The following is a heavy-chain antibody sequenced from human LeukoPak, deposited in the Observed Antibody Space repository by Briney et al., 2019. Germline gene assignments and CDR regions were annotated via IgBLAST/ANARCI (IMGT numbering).Heavy chain of an antibody. CDR2: IYYSGST. V-gene: IGHV4-59*08. J-gene: IGHJ4*02. Sequence: SETLSLTCTVSGGSISSYYWSWIRQPPGKGLEWIGYIYYSGSTNYNPSLKSRVTISVDTSKNQFSLKLSSVTAADTAVYYCARQTYDFWSGYYTALSHWGQGTLVTVSS. D-gene: IGHD3-3*01. CDR3: ARQTYDFWSGYYTALSH. CDR1: GGSISSYY.